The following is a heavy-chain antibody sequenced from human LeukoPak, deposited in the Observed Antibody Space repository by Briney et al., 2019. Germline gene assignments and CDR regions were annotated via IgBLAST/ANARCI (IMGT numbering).Heavy chain of an antibody. J-gene: IGHJ4*02. V-gene: IGHV3-23*01. CDR2: ITGSGDTT. CDR3: AKKLKGTYGSGTIDY. D-gene: IGHD3-10*01. CDR1: GFTFSSFV. Sequence: GSLRLSCAASGFTFSSFVFNWVRQAPGKGLEWVSGITGSGDTTRYADSVKGRFTISRDNSKNTLYLQMNSLRAEDTALYYCAKKLKGTYGSGTIDYWGQGTLVTVSS.